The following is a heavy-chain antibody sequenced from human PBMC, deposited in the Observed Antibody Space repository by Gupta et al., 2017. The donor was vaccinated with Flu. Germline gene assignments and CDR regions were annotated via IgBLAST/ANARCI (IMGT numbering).Heavy chain of an antibody. CDR3: ARQQWLQLGPVDY. CDR2: IRRSSSNI. CDR1: GFTFISSG. V-gene: IGHV3-21*01. D-gene: IGHD6-19*01. J-gene: IGHJ4*02. Sequence: EVQLVESGGGLVKPGGSLRLSCTASGFTFISSGMNWVRQAPGKGLEWVSSIRRSSSNIYYADSGKGRFTISRDNAKNSLYLQMNSLRGEDTAVYYCARQQWLQLGPVDYWGQGSLVTVSS.